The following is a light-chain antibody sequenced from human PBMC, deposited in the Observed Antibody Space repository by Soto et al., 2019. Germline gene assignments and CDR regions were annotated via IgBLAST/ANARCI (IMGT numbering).Light chain of an antibody. CDR3: QQSYSSPPA. CDR1: QTISRW. J-gene: IGKJ1*01. CDR2: TAS. Sequence: DIQLTQTPSTLSASVGDEVTITCRASQTISRWLAWYQQKPGRAPKLLISTASTLQSGVPSRFSGSRSGPDFTLTISSLQPEDFATYYCQQSYSSPPAFGQGTKVDIK. V-gene: IGKV1-39*01.